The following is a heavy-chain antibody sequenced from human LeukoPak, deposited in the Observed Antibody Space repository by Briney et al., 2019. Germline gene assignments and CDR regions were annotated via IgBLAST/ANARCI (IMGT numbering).Heavy chain of an antibody. CDR1: GFTFSDYY. J-gene: IGHJ3*02. D-gene: IGHD3-3*01. CDR2: ISSSGSTI. V-gene: IGHV3-11*01. CDR3: ARDLSPTYYDFWSGSPPDVSGI. Sequence: GGSLRLSCAASGFTFSDYYMSWIRQAPGKGLEWVSYISSSGSTIYYADSVKGRFTISRDNAKNSLYLQMNSLRAEDTAVYYCARDLSPTYYDFWSGSPPDVSGIWGQGTMVTVSS.